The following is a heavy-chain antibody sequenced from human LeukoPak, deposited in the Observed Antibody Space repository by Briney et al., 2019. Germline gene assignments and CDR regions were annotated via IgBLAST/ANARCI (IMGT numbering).Heavy chain of an antibody. J-gene: IGHJ4*02. CDR1: GGTLSTYA. V-gene: IGHV1-69*05. D-gene: IGHD3-22*01. Sequence: GASVKVSCKASGGTLSTYAMIWVRQAPGQGLEWMGGIVPIFGTTKYAQRFQARVTITTDDSTSTVYVELSSLRSEDTAIYYCARGSPGVTLLSASYDWGQGTLVTVSS. CDR2: IVPIFGTT. CDR3: ARGSPGVTLLSASYD.